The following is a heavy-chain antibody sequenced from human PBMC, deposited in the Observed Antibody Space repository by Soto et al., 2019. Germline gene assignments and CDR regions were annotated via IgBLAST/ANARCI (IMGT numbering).Heavy chain of an antibody. CDR2: ISYDGNNK. J-gene: IGHJ4*02. CDR3: ARGPSYSESYFDY. V-gene: IGHV3-30*03. CDR1: EFTFSNYA. Sequence: PGGSLRLSCAASEFTFSNYAMHWVRQPPGKGLQWLAVISYDGNNKYYADSVEGRFTISRDNSKNTVYLQMNSLRLEDTAVYYCARGPSYSESYFDYWGQGTXVTVSS. D-gene: IGHD4-4*01.